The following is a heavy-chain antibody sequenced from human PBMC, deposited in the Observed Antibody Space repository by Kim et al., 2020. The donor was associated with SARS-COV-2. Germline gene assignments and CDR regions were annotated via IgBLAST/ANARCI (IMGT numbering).Heavy chain of an antibody. V-gene: IGHV3-11*05. Sequence: NGRFTISRDNAKNSLYLQMNSQKAEDTAVYYCARVRYCSSTSCNDAFGIWGQGTMVTVSS. J-gene: IGHJ3*02. D-gene: IGHD2-2*01. CDR3: ARVRYCSSTSCNDAFGI.